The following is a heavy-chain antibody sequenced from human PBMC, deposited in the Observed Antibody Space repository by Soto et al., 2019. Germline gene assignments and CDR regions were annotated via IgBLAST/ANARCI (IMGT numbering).Heavy chain of an antibody. V-gene: IGHV4-31*03. CDR1: GGSISSGGYY. CDR3: ARDTPVGSSSTLGGYYYYGMDV. CDR2: IYYSGST. D-gene: IGHD6-6*01. Sequence: QVQLQESGPGLVKPSQTLSLTCTVSGGSISSGGYYWSWIRQHPGKGLEWIGYIYYSGSTYYNPSLKSRVTISVDTSKNQFSLKLSSVTAADTAVYYCARDTPVGSSSTLGGYYYYGMDVWGQGTTVTVSS. J-gene: IGHJ6*02.